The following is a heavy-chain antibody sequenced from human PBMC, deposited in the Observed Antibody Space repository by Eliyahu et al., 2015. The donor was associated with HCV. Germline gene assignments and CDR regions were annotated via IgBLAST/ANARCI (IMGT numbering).Heavy chain of an antibody. CDR3: ARHAGIPLLLWFGESSSV. Sequence: STYYNPSLKSRVTISVDTSKNQFSLKLSSVTAADTAVYYCARHAGIPLLLWFGESSSVWGQGTTVTVSS. CDR2: ST. J-gene: IGHJ6*02. V-gene: IGHV4-39*01. D-gene: IGHD3-10*01.